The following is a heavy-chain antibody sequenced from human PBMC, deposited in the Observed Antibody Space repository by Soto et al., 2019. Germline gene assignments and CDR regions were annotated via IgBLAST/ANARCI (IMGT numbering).Heavy chain of an antibody. V-gene: IGHV3-48*03. Sequence: GGSLRLSCAASGFTFSSYEMNWVRQAPGKGLEWVSYISSSGSTIYYADSAKGRFTISRDNAKNSLYLQMNSLRAEDTAVYYCASQVVPAAIRRDYRFDYWGQGTLVTVSS. CDR3: ASQVVPAAIRRDYRFDY. D-gene: IGHD2-2*02. J-gene: IGHJ4*02. CDR1: GFTFSSYE. CDR2: ISSSGSTI.